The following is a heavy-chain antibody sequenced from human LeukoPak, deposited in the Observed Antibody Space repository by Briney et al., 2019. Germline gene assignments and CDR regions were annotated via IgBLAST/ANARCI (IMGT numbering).Heavy chain of an antibody. D-gene: IGHD6-25*01. V-gene: IGHV3-30*04. CDR1: GFTFSSYA. Sequence: GGSLRLSCAASGFTFSSYAMHWVRQAPGKGLEWVAVISYDGSNKYYADSVKGRFIISRDNAKNSLYLQMNSLRDEDTAVYYCARDSAAHGGYWGQGTPVIVSS. CDR2: ISYDGSNK. CDR3: ARDSAAHGGY. J-gene: IGHJ4*02.